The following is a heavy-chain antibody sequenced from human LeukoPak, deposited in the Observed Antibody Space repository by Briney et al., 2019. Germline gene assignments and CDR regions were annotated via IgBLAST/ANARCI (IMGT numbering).Heavy chain of an antibody. D-gene: IGHD6-13*01. CDR1: GYTFTSYD. CDR2: INPNSGGT. J-gene: IGHJ4*02. Sequence: ASVKVSCKASGYTFTSYDINWVRQATGQGLEWMGWINPNSGGTNYAQKFQGRVTMTRDTSISTAYMELSRLRSDDTAVYYCARVNPRIADFDYWGQGTLVTVSS. CDR3: ARVNPRIADFDY. V-gene: IGHV1-2*02.